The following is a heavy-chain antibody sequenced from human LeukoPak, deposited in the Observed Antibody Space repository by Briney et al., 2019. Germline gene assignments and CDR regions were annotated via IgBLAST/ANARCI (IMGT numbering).Heavy chain of an antibody. V-gene: IGHV3-66*01. CDR3: ARDGLPYSSGWYDYYYYYGMDV. CDR2: IYSGGST. CDR1: GFTVSSNY. Sequence: GGSLRLSCAASGFTVSSNYMSWVRQAPGKGLEWVSVIYSGGSTYYADSVKGRFTISRDNSKNTLYLQMNSLRAEDTAVYYCARDGLPYSSGWYDYYYYYGMDVWGQGTTVTVSS. J-gene: IGHJ6*02. D-gene: IGHD6-19*01.